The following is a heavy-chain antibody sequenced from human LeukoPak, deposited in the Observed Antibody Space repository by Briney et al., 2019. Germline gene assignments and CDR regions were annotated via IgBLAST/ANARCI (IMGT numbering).Heavy chain of an antibody. CDR3: ARGGSRGITIFGGTFDY. J-gene: IGHJ4*02. CDR1: GDSISSGGYY. V-gene: IGHV4-30-2*01. CDR2: IYHSGST. Sequence: ASQTLSLTCTVSGDSISSGGYYWSWIRQPPGKSLEWIGYIYHSGSTYYNPSLKSRVTISVDRSKNQFSLKLSSVTAADTAVYYCARGGSRGITIFGGTFDYWGQGTLVTVSS. D-gene: IGHD3-3*01.